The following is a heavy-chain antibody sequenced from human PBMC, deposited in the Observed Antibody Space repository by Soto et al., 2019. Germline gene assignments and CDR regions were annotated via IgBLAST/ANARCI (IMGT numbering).Heavy chain of an antibody. D-gene: IGHD6-6*01. Sequence: SETLSLTCTVSGGSISSSTYYWYWIRQPPGKGLEWIGAMYYTGNKDYNPSLESRVTMSVDTSKNQFSLKLSSVTPTDTAVYYCARRSSSSLGSLFDPWGQGTLVTVSS. CDR2: MYYTGNK. V-gene: IGHV4-39*01. CDR1: GGSISSSTYY. CDR3: ARRSSSSLGSLFDP. J-gene: IGHJ5*02.